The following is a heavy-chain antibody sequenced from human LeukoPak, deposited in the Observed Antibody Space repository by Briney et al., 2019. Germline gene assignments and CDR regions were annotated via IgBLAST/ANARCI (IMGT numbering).Heavy chain of an antibody. CDR3: ARDWGTYCSGGSCYSDFYYFDY. V-gene: IGHV1-2*06. J-gene: IGHJ4*02. CDR1: GYTFTGYY. CDR2: INPNSGGT. Sequence: VASVKASCKASGYTFTGYYMHWVRQAPGQGLEWMGRINPNSGGTNYAQKFQGRVTMTRDTSISTAYMELSRLRSDDTAVYYCARDWGTYCSGGSCYSDFYYFDYWGQGTLVTVSS. D-gene: IGHD2-15*01.